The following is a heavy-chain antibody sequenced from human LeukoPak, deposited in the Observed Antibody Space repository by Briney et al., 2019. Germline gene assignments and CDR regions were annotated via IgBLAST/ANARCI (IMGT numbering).Heavy chain of an antibody. CDR2: LFYDGTT. CDR1: GDSINSLDL. D-gene: IGHD1-1*01. J-gene: IGHJ5*02. CDR3: ARHTLVTAISTYNWFDP. V-gene: IGHV4-39*01. Sequence: SGTLSLTCTVSGDSINSLDLWSWVRQPPGKGLEWIGSLFYDGTTFYSTSLKSRVTMSVDTSKNQFSLSLNSVTATDTAVYYCARHTLVTAISTYNWFDPWGQGTLVTVSS.